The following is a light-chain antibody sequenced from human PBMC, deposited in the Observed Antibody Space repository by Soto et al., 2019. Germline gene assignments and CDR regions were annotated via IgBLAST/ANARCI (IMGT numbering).Light chain of an antibody. CDR2: DVS. CDR1: SXDVGGYNY. V-gene: IGLV2-11*01. J-gene: IGLJ1*01. CDR3: CSHAASYTYV. Sequence: QSALTQPRSVSGSPGQSVTISCTGTSXDVGGYNYVSWYQQRPGKAPKLMIYDVSRRPSGVPGRFSGSKSGNTASLTISGLQAEDEAEYFCCSHAASYTYVFGPGTKVTVL.